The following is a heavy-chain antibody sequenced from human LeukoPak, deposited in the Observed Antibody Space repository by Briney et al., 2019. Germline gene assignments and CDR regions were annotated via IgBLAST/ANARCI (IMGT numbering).Heavy chain of an antibody. CDR1: GYTFTGYF. Sequence: GASVKVSCKSSGYTFTGYFIHWVRQAPGQGLEWMGWISPNTGDTNYAQKFQGRVTMTRNTSISTAFMELYRLRSDDTAVYYCARGPLGGYGSGSQADYWGQGTLVTVPS. V-gene: IGHV1-2*02. CDR2: ISPNTGDT. CDR3: ARGPLGGYGSGSQADY. J-gene: IGHJ4*02. D-gene: IGHD3-10*01.